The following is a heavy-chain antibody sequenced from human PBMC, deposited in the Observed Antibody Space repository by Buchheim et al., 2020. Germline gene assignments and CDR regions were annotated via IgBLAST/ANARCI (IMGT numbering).Heavy chain of an antibody. J-gene: IGHJ5*02. CDR1: GGSISSYY. V-gene: IGHV4-59*01. D-gene: IGHD3-3*01. CDR3: ARDLKSYDFWSGYLEYNWFDP. Sequence: QVQLQESGPGLVKPSKTLSLTCTVSGGSISSYYWSWIRQPPGKGLEWIGYIYYSGSTNYNPSLKSRVTISVDTSKNQFSLKLSSVTAADTAVYYCARDLKSYDFWSGYLEYNWFDPWGQGTL. CDR2: IYYSGST.